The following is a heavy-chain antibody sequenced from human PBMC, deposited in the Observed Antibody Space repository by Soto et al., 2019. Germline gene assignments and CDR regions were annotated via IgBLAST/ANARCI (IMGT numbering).Heavy chain of an antibody. CDR3: ARDRRIFGVVGNWFDP. CDR1: GFTFSSYS. D-gene: IGHD3-3*01. Sequence: LRLSCAASGFTFSSYSMNWVRQAPGKGLEWVSYISSSSSTIYYADSVKGRFTISRDNAKNSLYLQMNSLRAEDTAVYYCARDRRIFGVVGNWFDPWGQGTLVTVSS. J-gene: IGHJ5*02. V-gene: IGHV3-48*01. CDR2: ISSSSSTI.